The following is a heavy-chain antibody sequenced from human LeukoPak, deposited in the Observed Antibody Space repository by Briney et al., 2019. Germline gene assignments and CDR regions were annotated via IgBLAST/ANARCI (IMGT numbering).Heavy chain of an antibody. V-gene: IGHV3-23*01. D-gene: IGHD6-19*01. CDR3: AQDRFVSSGRDDS. Sequence: GGSLRLSCAASGFTFSSYAMSWVRQAPGKGLEWVSGISGSGENTYYVCAVKGRVTIARDNSKHTLYLKITNLSVEATAVYFCAQDRFVSSGRDDSWGQGPLVTVSS. J-gene: IGHJ4*02. CDR1: GFTFSSYA. CDR2: ISGSGENT.